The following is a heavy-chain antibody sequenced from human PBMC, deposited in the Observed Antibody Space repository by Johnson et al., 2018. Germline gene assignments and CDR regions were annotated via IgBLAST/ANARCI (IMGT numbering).Heavy chain of an antibody. CDR3: ARENVTDYYGSGNYYTYYYYGMDA. V-gene: IGHV3-33*08. Sequence: QVQLVQSGGGVVQPGRSLRLSCAASGFTFTNYGMHWVRQAPGKGLEWVAIISFDGSNKYYADSVTGRFTISRDSAKDSLYLQMNSLRAEDTAVYYWARENVTDYYGSGNYYTYYYYGMDAVGQGTTVTVSS. CDR1: GFTFTNYG. CDR2: ISFDGSNK. D-gene: IGHD3-10*01. J-gene: IGHJ6*02.